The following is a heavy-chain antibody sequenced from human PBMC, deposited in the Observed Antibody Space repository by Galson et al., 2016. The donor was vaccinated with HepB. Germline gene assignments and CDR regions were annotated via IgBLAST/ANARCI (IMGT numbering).Heavy chain of an antibody. D-gene: IGHD6-13*01. CDR3: ARSRSSWFWYGMDV. Sequence: SVKVSCKASGYSFTSFGVSWVRQAPGQGLEWMGWISVYNGNTNYAESLQDRVTMTTDTFTTTAYMELKSLRSDDTAVYYCARSRSSWFWYGMDVWGQGTTVNVAS. CDR2: ISVYNGNT. V-gene: IGHV1-18*04. J-gene: IGHJ6*02. CDR1: GYSFTSFG.